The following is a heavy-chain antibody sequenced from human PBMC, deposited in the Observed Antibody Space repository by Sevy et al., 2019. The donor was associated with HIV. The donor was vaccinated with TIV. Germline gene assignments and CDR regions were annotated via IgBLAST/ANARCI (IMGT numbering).Heavy chain of an antibody. CDR1: GGTFSSYD. J-gene: IGHJ6*02. D-gene: IGHD2-21*01. V-gene: IGHV1-69*13. CDR3: ARGGGAVDHGMDV. CDR2: IIPMFGTS. Sequence: ASVKVSCKASGGTFSSYDINWVRQAPGQGLEWMGQIIPMFGTSSYAHTLQGRVTLTADESTSTAYMDLSSLRSEDTAVYYCARGGGAVDHGMDVWGQGTTVTVSS.